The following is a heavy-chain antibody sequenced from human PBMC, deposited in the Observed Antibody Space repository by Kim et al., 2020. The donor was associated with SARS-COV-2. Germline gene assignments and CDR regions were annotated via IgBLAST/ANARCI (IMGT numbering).Heavy chain of an antibody. CDR3: ARHPGYSYGHAYYYYGMDV. D-gene: IGHD5-18*01. CDR2: IYYSGST. V-gene: IGHV4-39*01. CDR1: GGSISSSSYY. Sequence: SETLSLTCTVSGGSISSSSYYWGWIRQPPGKGLEWIGSIYYSGSTYYNPSLKSRVTISVDTSKNQFSLKLSSVTAADTAVYYCARHPGYSYGHAYYYYGMDVWGQGTTVTVSS. J-gene: IGHJ6*02.